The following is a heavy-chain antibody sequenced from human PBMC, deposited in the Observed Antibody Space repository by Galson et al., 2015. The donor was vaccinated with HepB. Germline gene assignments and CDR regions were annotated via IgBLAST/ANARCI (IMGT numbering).Heavy chain of an antibody. CDR3: ARMRGKVAASIEGDAFDI. J-gene: IGHJ3*02. CDR1: GFSLSTSGMC. CDR2: IDWDDDK. V-gene: IGHV2-70*01. D-gene: IGHD2-15*01. Sequence: PALVKPTQTLTLTCTFSGFSLSTSGMCVSWIRQPPGKALEWLALIDWDDDKYYSTSLKTRLTISKDTSKNQVVLTMTNMDPVDTATYYCARMRGKVAASIEGDAFDIWGQGTMVTVSS.